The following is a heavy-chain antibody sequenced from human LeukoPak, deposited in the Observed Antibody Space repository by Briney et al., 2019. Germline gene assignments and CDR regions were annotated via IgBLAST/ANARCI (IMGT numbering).Heavy chain of an antibody. Sequence: ASVKVSCKASGYTFTGYYMHWVRQAPGQGLEWMGWINPNSGGTSYAQKFQGRVTMTRDTSLSTAYMELSSLRSEDTAVYYCATRGSVPAAYAIDYWGQGTLVTVPS. CDR1: GYTFTGYY. J-gene: IGHJ4*02. V-gene: IGHV1-2*02. D-gene: IGHD2-2*01. CDR2: INPNSGGT. CDR3: ATRGSVPAAYAIDY.